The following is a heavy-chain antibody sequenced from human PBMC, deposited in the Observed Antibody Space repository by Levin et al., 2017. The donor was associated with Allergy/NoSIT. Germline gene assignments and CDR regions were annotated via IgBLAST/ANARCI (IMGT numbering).Heavy chain of an antibody. D-gene: IGHD5-12*01. CDR1: SGSLSPYY. Sequence: KASETLSLTCTVSSGSLSPYYWSWIRQPPGKGLQYIGHFYGTGTTSYSSSLRGRVTISTDRSNQFSLTLTSVTAADTAIYYCARGRLGYSSAYDVWGQGTLVSVSS. CDR2: FYGTGTT. J-gene: IGHJ4*02. CDR3: ARGRLGYSSAYDV. V-gene: IGHV4-59*01.